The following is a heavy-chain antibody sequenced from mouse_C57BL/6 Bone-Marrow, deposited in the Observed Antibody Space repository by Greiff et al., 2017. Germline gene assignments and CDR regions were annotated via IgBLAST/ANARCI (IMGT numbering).Heavy chain of an antibody. CDR2: IHPNSGST. CDR1: GYTFTSYW. Sequence: VQLQQPGAELVKPGASVKLSCKASGYTFTSYWMHWVKQRPGQGLEWIGMIHPNSGSTNYNEKFKSKATLTVDKSSSTAYMQLSSLTSEDSAVYYCARKKYGNSYYFDYWGQGTTLTVAS. J-gene: IGHJ2*01. V-gene: IGHV1-64*01. D-gene: IGHD2-1*01. CDR3: ARKKYGNSYYFDY.